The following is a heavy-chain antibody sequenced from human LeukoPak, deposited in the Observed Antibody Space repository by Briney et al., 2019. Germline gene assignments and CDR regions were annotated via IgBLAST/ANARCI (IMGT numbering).Heavy chain of an antibody. Sequence: GGSLRLSCAASGFTFSSCAMSWVRQAPGKGLEWVSAISGSGGSTYYADSVKGRFTISRDNSKNTLYLQMNSLRAEDTAVYYCAKDEGEIVVVPAASDYWGQGTLVTVSS. J-gene: IGHJ4*02. CDR1: GFTFSSCA. CDR2: ISGSGGST. V-gene: IGHV3-23*01. CDR3: AKDEGEIVVVPAASDY. D-gene: IGHD2-2*01.